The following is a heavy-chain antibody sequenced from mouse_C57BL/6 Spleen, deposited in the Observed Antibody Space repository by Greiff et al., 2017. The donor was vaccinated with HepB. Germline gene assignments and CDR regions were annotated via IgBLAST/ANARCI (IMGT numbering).Heavy chain of an antibody. V-gene: IGHV7-3*01. Sequence: EVQRVESGGGLVQPGGSLSLSCAASGFTFTDYYMSWVRQPPGKALEWLGFIRNKANGYTTEYSASVKGRFTISRDNSQSILYLQMNALRAEDSATYYCARGGGSSPWFAYWGQGTLVTVSA. CDR3: ARGGGSSPWFAY. J-gene: IGHJ3*01. CDR2: IRNKANGYTT. D-gene: IGHD1-1*01. CDR1: GFTFTDYY.